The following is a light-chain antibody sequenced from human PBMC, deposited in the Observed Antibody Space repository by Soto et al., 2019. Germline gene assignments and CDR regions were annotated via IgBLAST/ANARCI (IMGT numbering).Light chain of an antibody. CDR2: DDN. Sequence: VLTQPPSVSAAPGQKVTISCSGSSSNIGGNSVSWYQQLPGTAPKLLIYDDNKRPSGIPDRFSGSKSGTSATLGITGFQAEDEADYYCSSYAGSNKSLVFGTGTKVTVL. CDR3: SSYAGSNKSLV. J-gene: IGLJ1*01. V-gene: IGLV1-51*01. CDR1: SSNIGGNS.